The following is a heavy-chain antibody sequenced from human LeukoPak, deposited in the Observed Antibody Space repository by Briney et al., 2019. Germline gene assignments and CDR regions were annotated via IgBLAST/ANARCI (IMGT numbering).Heavy chain of an antibody. J-gene: IGHJ3*02. CDR3: ARGIKGYCSGGSCYAFDI. V-gene: IGHV3-7*04. D-gene: IGHD2-15*01. CDR2: IKQDGSEK. Sequence: AGGSLRLSCAASGFTFSSYWMSWVRQAPGKGLEWVANIKQDGSEKYYVDSVKGRFTISRGNAKNSLYLQMNSLRAEDTAVYYCARGIKGYCSGGSCYAFDIWGQGTMVTVSS. CDR1: GFTFSSYW.